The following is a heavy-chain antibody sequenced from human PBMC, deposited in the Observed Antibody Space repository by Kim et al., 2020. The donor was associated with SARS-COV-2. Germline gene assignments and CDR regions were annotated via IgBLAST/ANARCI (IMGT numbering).Heavy chain of an antibody. J-gene: IGHJ5*02. CDR1: GGSFSGYY. V-gene: IGHV4-34*01. CDR2: INHSGST. Sequence: SETLSLTCAVYGGSFSGYYWSWIRQPPGKGLEWIGEINHSGSTNYNPSLKSRVTISVDTSKNQFSLKLSSVTAADTAVYYCARGIWFDPWGQGTLVTVSS. CDR3: ARGIWFDP.